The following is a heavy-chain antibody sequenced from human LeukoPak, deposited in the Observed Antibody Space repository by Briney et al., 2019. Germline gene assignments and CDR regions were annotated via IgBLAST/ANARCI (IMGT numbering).Heavy chain of an antibody. CDR3: ATMSGFKYYFDY. Sequence: ASVKVSCKVSGYTLTELSMHWVRQAPGKGLEWMGGFDPEDGETIYAQKFQGRVTMTEDTSTDTAYMELSSLRSEDTAVYYCATMSGFKYYFDYWGQGTLVTVSS. CDR1: GYTLTELS. V-gene: IGHV1-24*01. J-gene: IGHJ4*02. D-gene: IGHD5-12*01. CDR2: FDPEDGET.